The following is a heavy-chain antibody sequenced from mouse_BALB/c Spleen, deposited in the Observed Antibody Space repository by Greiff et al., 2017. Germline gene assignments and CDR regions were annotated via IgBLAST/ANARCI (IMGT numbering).Heavy chain of an antibody. V-gene: IGHV2-9-2*01. CDR2: IWTGGGT. J-gene: IGHJ4*01. Sequence: VKLVESGPGLVAPSQSLSITCTVSGFSLTSYDISWIRQPPGKGLEWLGVIWTGGGTNYNSAFMSRLSISKDNSKSQVFLKMNSLQTDDTAIYYCVRANWDDYAMDYWGQGTSVTVSS. CDR1: GFSLTSYD. D-gene: IGHD4-1*01. CDR3: VRANWDDYAMDY.